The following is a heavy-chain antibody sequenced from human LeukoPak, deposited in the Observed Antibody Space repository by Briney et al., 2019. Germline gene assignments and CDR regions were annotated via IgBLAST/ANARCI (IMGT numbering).Heavy chain of an antibody. CDR2: INPSGGSI. Sequence: ASVKVSCKASGYTLTTYYMHWVRQAPGQGLEWMGIINPSGGSITYAQKFQGRVTMTRDTSTSTVYMELSNLRSKETAVYYCARSGGPCSSTTCYGFDYWGQGTLVTVSS. D-gene: IGHD2-2*01. V-gene: IGHV1-46*01. J-gene: IGHJ4*02. CDR3: ARSGGPCSSTTCYGFDY. CDR1: GYTLTTYY.